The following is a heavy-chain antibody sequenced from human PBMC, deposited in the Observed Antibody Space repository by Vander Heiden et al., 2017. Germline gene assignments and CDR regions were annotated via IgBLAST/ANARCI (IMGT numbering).Heavy chain of an antibody. D-gene: IGHD1-26*01. CDR1: GGSVCSNW. V-gene: IGHV4-4*02. CDR2: VFESGSA. CDR3: AKVNVAGATYYFDQ. Sequence: QVQLQESGPGLVKPSGTLSLIRSVSGGSVCSNWWSWVRQAPGKGLEWIGEVFESGSATYNPSLKSRVTMSVDKPKNQFSLTLNSVTAADTAVYYCAKVNVAGATYYFDQWGPGTLVAVSS. J-gene: IGHJ4*02.